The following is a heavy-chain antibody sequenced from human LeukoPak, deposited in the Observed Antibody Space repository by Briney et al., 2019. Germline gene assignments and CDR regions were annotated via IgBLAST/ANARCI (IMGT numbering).Heavy chain of an antibody. Sequence: GGSLRLSCAASGFTFTTYWMHWVRQAPGKGLVWVSHINSDGSITSYADSVKGRFTISRDNSKNTLYLQMNSLRAEDTAVYYCASPLIQLSYNYFDYWGQGTLVTVSS. D-gene: IGHD5-18*01. CDR2: INSDGSIT. CDR1: GFTFTTYW. J-gene: IGHJ4*02. V-gene: IGHV3-74*01. CDR3: ASPLIQLSYNYFDY.